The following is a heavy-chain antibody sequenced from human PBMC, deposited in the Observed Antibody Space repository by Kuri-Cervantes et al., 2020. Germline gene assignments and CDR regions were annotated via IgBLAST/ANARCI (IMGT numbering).Heavy chain of an antibody. D-gene: IGHD1-26*01. CDR1: GFTFSSYW. Sequence: GGSLRLSCAASGFTFSSYWMSWVRQAPGKGLEWVANIKQEGSEKYYVDSVEGRFTISRDNSKNTLYLQMNSLRDEDTAVYCCARAAHWYSGSYSLLGYWGQGTLVTVSS. J-gene: IGHJ4*02. CDR3: ARAAHWYSGSYSLLGY. CDR2: IKQEGSEK. V-gene: IGHV3-7*01.